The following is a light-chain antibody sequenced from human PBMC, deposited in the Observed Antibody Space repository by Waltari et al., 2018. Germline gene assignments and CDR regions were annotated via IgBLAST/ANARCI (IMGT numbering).Light chain of an antibody. CDR1: QSISNN. CDR3: QHYDHWPPSYS. V-gene: IGKV3-15*01. CDR2: GVS. Sequence: PASVSGSPGQSITISCRASQSISNNVAWYQQKPGQAPRLIIYGVSTRATDIPARFSGGGSETEFTLTISSLQSEDFAVYYCQHYDHWPPSYSFGQGTKLEI. J-gene: IGKJ2*01.